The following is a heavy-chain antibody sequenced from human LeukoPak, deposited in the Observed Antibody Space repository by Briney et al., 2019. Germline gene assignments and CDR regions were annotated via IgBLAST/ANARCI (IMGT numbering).Heavy chain of an antibody. CDR3: ARIDYYGSGSYYNGHWFDP. D-gene: IGHD3-10*01. J-gene: IGHJ5*02. CDR2: IYYSGST. V-gene: IGHV4-39*07. Sequence: SETLSLTCTVSGGSISSSNYYWDWIRQPPGKELEWIGNIYYSGSTYYNPSLKSRVTMSLDTSKNQFSLKLSSATAADTAVYYCARIDYYGSGSYYNGHWFDPWGQGTLVTVSS. CDR1: GGSISSSNYY.